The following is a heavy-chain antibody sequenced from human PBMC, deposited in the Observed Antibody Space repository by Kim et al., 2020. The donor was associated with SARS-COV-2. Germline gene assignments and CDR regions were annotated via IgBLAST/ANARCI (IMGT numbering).Heavy chain of an antibody. D-gene: IGHD2-2*01. J-gene: IGHJ5*02. Sequence: GGSLRLSCAASGFTFSSYWMHWVRQAPGKGLVWVSRINSDGSTTSYADSVKGRFTISRDNAKNTLYLQMNSLRAEDTAVYYCARDRNFCTSTSCWVWFDPWGQGTLVTVSS. V-gene: IGHV3-74*01. CDR3: ARDRNFCTSTSCWVWFDP. CDR2: INSDGSTT. CDR1: GFTFSSYW.